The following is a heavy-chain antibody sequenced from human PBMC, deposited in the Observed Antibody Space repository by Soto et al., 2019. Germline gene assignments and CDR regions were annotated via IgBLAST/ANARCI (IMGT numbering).Heavy chain of an antibody. D-gene: IGHD3-3*01. J-gene: IGHJ3*02. CDR1: GYTFTSYG. V-gene: IGHV1-18*01. Sequence: ASVKVSCKASGYTFTSYGISWVRQAPGQGLEWMGWISAYNGNTNYAQKLQGRVTMTTDTSTSTAYMELRSLRSDDTAGYYWARGGGGGDDYDFWSGPNDDAFDIWGQGTMVTVSS. CDR2: ISAYNGNT. CDR3: ARGGGGGDDYDFWSGPNDDAFDI.